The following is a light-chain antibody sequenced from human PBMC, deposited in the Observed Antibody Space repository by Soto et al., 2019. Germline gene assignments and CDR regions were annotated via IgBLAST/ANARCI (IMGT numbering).Light chain of an antibody. CDR2: WAS. CDR1: QSVLSSSNNKNC. V-gene: IGKV4-1*01. J-gene: IGKJ1*01. CDR3: QQYYNIPWT. Sequence: DIVMTQSPDSLAVSLGERATINCKSSQSVLSSSNNKNCLAWYQQKPGQPPRLLIYWASTRESGVPDRFSGSGSGTDFTLTIRSLQAEDVAVYYCQQYYNIPWTVGQGTKVDSK.